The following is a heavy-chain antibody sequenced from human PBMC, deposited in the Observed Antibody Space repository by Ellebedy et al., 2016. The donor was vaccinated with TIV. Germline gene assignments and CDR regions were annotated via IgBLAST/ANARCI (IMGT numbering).Heavy chain of an antibody. CDR1: GFTFSIYG. CDR2: ISFDGSYK. D-gene: IGHD3-9*01. J-gene: IGHJ3*02. CDR3: AKDRLTGTPRGDAFDI. Sequence: GGSLRLXCVASGFTFSIYGMHWVRQAPGKGLEWVALISFDGSYKYYADSVKGRFTISRDNSKNTLSLQMNSLRGADTAVYYCAKDRLTGTPRGDAFDIWGQGTMVTVSS. V-gene: IGHV3-30*18.